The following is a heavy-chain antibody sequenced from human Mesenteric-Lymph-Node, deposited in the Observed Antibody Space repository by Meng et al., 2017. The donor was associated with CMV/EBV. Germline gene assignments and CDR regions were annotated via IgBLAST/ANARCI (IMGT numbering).Heavy chain of an antibody. CDR1: GFTVSSYE. J-gene: IGHJ4*02. CDR2: ISGSGGST. Sequence: GESLKISCVVSGFTVSSYEMNWVRQAPGKGLEWVSGISGSGGSTYYADSVKGRFSISRDNSKNTLYLQMNSLRAEDTAVYYCARDLPYSSGWYTDYWGQGTLVTVSS. V-gene: IGHV3-23*01. D-gene: IGHD6-19*01. CDR3: ARDLPYSSGWYTDY.